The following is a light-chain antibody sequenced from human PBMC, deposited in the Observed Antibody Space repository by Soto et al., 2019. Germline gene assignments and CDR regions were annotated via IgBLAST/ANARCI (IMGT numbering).Light chain of an antibody. CDR2: GAS. CDR3: QQYGSSSPVT. V-gene: IGKV3-20*01. Sequence: ENVLTQSPGTLSLSPGERATLSCRASRSVSSNYLAWYQQKPGQAPRLLIYGASSRATGIPDRFSGSGSGTDFTLTISRLEPEDFAVYYCQQYGSSSPVTFGGGTKVEIK. J-gene: IGKJ4*01. CDR1: RSVSSNY.